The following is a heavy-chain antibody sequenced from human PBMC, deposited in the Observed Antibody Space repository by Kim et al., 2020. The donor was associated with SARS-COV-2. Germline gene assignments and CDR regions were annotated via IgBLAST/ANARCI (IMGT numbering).Heavy chain of an antibody. CDR1: GISFSSHW. Sequence: GGSLSLSCAASGISFSSHWMSWVRQAPGKGLEWVANIKQDGSEKNYVDSVKGRFTISRDNAKNSLYLQMNSLRADDTAVYYCARDWPRQFDYWGQGTLVTVSS. V-gene: IGHV3-7*01. CDR2: IKQDGSEK. J-gene: IGHJ4*02. CDR3: ARDWPRQFDY.